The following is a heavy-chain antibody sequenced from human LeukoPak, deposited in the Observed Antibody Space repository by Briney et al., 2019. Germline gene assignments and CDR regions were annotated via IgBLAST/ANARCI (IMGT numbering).Heavy chain of an antibody. D-gene: IGHD6-19*01. J-gene: IGHJ5*02. CDR2: INAGNGNT. CDR3: ARERYSSGWYWFDP. CDR1: GYTFTSYA. Sequence: ASVKVSCKASGYTFTSYAMHWVRQAPGQRLEWMGWINAGNGNTKYSQKFQGRVTITRDTSASTVYMELSSLRSEDTAVYYCARERYSSGWYWFDPWAREPWSPSPQ. V-gene: IGHV1-3*01.